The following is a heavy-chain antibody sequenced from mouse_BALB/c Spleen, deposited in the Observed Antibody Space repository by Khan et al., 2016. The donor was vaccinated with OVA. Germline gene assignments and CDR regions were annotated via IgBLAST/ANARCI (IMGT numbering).Heavy chain of an antibody. CDR2: IWGGGST. Sequence: QVQLKQSGPGLVAPSQSLSFTCTVSGFSLTDYGVSWIRQPPGKGLEWLGVIWGGGSTYYNSALKSRLSISKDNSKSQVFLKMNSLQTDDTAMYYCAKGVCAYYFALDYWGQGTSVTVSS. J-gene: IGHJ4*01. V-gene: IGHV2-6-5*01. CDR3: AKGVCAYYFALDY. D-gene: IGHD2-10*02. CDR1: GFSLTDYG.